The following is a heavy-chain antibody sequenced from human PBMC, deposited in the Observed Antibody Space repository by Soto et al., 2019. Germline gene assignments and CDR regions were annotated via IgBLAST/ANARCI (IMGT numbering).Heavy chain of an antibody. CDR2: ISHNDEPKI. CDR3: ARGVRAETYYNAFDY. V-gene: IGHV3-30-3*01. J-gene: IGHJ4*01. CDR1: GFSFKNYA. D-gene: IGHD3-10*01. Sequence: QVQLVESGGGVVQPGSSLRLSCAASGFSFKNYAFNWVRQAPGKGLEWVALISHNDEPKIFYADSVQGRFTISRDNFKNTVSLQMNSLRDEDTAVYHCARGVRAETYYNAFDYWGQGTQVTVSS.